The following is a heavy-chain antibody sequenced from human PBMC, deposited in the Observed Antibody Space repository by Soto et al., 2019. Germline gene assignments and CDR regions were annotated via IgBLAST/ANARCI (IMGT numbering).Heavy chain of an antibody. D-gene: IGHD1-26*01. V-gene: IGHV1-18*01. CDR1: GYTFTTYG. J-gene: IGHJ4*02. Sequence: ASVKVSCKASGYTFTTYGISWVRQAPGHGLEWMGWISSYNGNTNYAQKLPDRVTMTTDTSTNIAYMELRSLRSDDTAVFYCARDRGSGSYYARFDYWGQGTLVTVSS. CDR2: ISSYNGNT. CDR3: ARDRGSGSYYARFDY.